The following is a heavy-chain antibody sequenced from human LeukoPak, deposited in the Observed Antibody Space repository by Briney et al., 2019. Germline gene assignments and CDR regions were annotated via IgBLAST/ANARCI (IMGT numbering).Heavy chain of an antibody. CDR1: GFTFSSYN. CDR2: ISSSSSYI. J-gene: IGHJ4*02. D-gene: IGHD4-17*01. V-gene: IGHV3-21*01. Sequence: PGGSLRLSCAASGFTFSSYNMKWVRQAPGKGLEWVSSISSSSSYIYYADSVKGRFTISRDNAKNSLYLQMNSLRAEDTAVYYCARSGGLATVTTGYYFDYWGQGTLVTVSS. CDR3: ARSGGLATVTTGYYFDY.